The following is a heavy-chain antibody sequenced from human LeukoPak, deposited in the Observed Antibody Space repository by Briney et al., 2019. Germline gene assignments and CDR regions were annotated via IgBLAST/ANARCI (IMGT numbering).Heavy chain of an antibody. Sequence: GGSLRLSCAASGFTFSSYGMSWVRQAPGKGLEWVSAISGSGGSTYYADSVKGRFTISRDNSKNSLYLQMNSLRTEDTAVYYCAREFVLRFFEGYMDVWGKGTTVTVSS. CDR2: ISGSGGST. J-gene: IGHJ6*03. D-gene: IGHD3-3*01. V-gene: IGHV3-23*01. CDR3: AREFVLRFFEGYMDV. CDR1: GFTFSSYG.